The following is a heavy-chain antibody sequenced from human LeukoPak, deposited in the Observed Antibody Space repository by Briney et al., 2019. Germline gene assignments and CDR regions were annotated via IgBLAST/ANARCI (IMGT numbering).Heavy chain of an antibody. D-gene: IGHD3-22*01. J-gene: IGHJ4*02. CDR2: INSDGGST. CDR1: GFTFSSYW. V-gene: IGHV3-74*01. Sequence: PGGSLRLSCAASGFTFSSYWMHWVGQVPGKGLVWVSRINSDGGSTNYADSVKGRFTISRDNARNTLYLQMHSLRAEDTAVYYCARGFESSGYSYFAYWGQGTLVTVSS. CDR3: ARGFESSGYSYFAY.